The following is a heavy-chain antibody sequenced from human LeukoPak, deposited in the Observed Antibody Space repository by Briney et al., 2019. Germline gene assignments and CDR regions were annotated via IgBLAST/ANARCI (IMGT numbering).Heavy chain of an antibody. Sequence: PSETLSLTCTVSGGSISGYYWSWIRQPPGKGLEWIGYIFSIGSTNYNPSLKSRVTISEDTSVNQFSLKLSSVTAADTAVYYCARHYYDRSDSYSFDYWGQGTLVTVSS. V-gene: IGHV4-59*08. CDR2: IFSIGST. CDR1: GGSISGYY. J-gene: IGHJ4*02. CDR3: ARHYYDRSDSYSFDY. D-gene: IGHD3-22*01.